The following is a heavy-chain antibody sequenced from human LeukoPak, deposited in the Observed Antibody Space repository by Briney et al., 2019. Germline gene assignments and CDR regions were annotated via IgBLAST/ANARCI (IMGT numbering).Heavy chain of an antibody. V-gene: IGHV4-61*02. CDR3: ARVLRSGVRGVITQYYYYMDV. J-gene: IGHJ6*03. CDR1: GASISSGTYY. D-gene: IGHD3-10*01. CDR2: IDTSGSP. Sequence: SSETLSLTCSVSGASISSGTYYWTWIRQPAGKGLQWIGRIDTSGSPNYNPSLKSRVTIALDTSKNQFSLRLSFVTAADTAVYYCARVLRSGVRGVITQYYYYMDVWGKGTTVTISS.